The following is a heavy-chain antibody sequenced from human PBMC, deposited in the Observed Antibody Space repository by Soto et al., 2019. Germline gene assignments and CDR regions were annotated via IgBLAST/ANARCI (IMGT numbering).Heavy chain of an antibody. J-gene: IGHJ2*01. CDR2: ISWNSGDK. D-gene: IGHD2-15*01. Sequence: PGGSLRLSCEAPGFIFEDYDMHWVRQPPGKGLQWVSGISWNSGDKDYGDSVKGRFTISRDNAKNSLDLQMSSLRVEDTATYYCVKKSCSHTRCYTGWFFDLWGRGTLVTVSS. CDR1: GFIFEDYD. CDR3: VKKSCSHTRCYTGWFFDL. V-gene: IGHV3-9*01.